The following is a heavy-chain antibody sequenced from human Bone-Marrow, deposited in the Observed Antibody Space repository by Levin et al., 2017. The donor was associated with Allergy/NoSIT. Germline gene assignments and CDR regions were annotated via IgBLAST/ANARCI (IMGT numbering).Heavy chain of an antibody. J-gene: IGHJ6*02. CDR2: INPNSGGT. CDR3: ARDLVGASEGEWHDYYGMDV. D-gene: IGHD1-26*01. V-gene: IGHV1-2*02. CDR1: GYTFTGYY. Sequence: GESLKISCKASGYTFTGYYMHWVRQAPGQGLEWMGWINPNSGGTNYAQKFQGRVTMTRDTSISTAYMELSRLRSDDTAVYYCARDLVGASEGEWHDYYGMDVWGQGTTVTVSS.